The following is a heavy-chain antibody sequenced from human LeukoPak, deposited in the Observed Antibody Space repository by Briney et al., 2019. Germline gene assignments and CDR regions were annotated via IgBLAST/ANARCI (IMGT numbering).Heavy chain of an antibody. CDR3: ASFPPYMVRTDAFDI. Sequence: SGGSLRLSCAASGFTLSSYEMNWVRQAPGKGLEWVSSISRSSAYIYYADSVKGRFTISRDNAKNSLCLQMNSLRAEDTAVYYCASFPPYMVRTDAFDIWGQGTMVTVSS. V-gene: IGHV3-21*01. J-gene: IGHJ3*02. D-gene: IGHD3-10*01. CDR2: ISRSSAYI. CDR1: GFTLSSYE.